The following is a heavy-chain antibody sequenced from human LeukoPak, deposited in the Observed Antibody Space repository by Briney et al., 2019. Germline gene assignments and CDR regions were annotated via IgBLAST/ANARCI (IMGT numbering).Heavy chain of an antibody. J-gene: IGHJ4*02. CDR3: ASPRGTYFDN. CDR2: IFHSVSA. CDR1: GYSITAGYF. Sequence: PSETLSLTCAVSGYSITAGYFWGWIRRPPGQGLEWIGSIFHSVSASSNPPFKSRSPLSVDTPKNEFSLKLTSVTATDPAIYYCASPRGTYFDNWGQGTLVSVSS. D-gene: IGHD3-16*01. V-gene: IGHV4-38-2*01.